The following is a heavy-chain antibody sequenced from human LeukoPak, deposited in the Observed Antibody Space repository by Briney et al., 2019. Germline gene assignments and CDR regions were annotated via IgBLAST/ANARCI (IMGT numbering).Heavy chain of an antibody. CDR2: IYWDDDK. CDR1: GFSLSTSGVG. J-gene: IGHJ4*02. D-gene: IGHD6-19*01. V-gene: IGHV2-5*02. Sequence: SGPTLVNPTQTLTLTCTFSGFSLSTSGVGVGWIRQPPGKAPEWLALIYWDDDKRCSPSLKSRLTITKDTSKNQVVLTMTNVDPLDTATYYCANRRGTSGWSEGYFDYWGQGTLVTVSS. CDR3: ANRRGTSGWSEGYFDY.